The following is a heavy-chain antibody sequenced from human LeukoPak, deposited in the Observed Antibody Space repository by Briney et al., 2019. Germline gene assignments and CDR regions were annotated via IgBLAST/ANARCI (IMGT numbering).Heavy chain of an antibody. J-gene: IGHJ4*02. CDR1: GGSFSGYY. D-gene: IGHD4-17*01. CDR3: ARDHYGDYVFDY. CDR2: INHSGST. V-gene: IGHV4-34*01. Sequence: PSETLSLTCAVYGGSFSGYYWSWIRQPPGKGLEWIGEINHSGSTNYNPSLKSRVTISVDTSKNQFSLKLSSVTAADTAVYYCARDHYGDYVFDYWGQGTLVTVSS.